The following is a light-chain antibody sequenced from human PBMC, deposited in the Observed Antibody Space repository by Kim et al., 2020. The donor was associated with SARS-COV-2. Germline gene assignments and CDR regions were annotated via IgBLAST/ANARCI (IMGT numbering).Light chain of an antibody. CDR1: SSNIGSNP. CDR2: SND. V-gene: IGLV1-44*01. CDR3: AAWDDSLDGRV. Sequence: GQGVTISCSGSSSNIGSNPVNWYQQLPETAPKLLIYSNDQRPSGVPDRFSGSKSGTSVSLAISGLQSEDEADYYCAAWDDSLDGRVFGGGTKLTVL. J-gene: IGLJ3*02.